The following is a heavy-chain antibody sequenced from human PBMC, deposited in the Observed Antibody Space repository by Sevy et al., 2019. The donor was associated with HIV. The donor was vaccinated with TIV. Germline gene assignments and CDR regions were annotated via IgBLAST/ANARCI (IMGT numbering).Heavy chain of an antibody. CDR3: ARDASLLWFGEFTY. J-gene: IGHJ4*02. CDR1: GFTFSSYA. V-gene: IGHV3-30-3*01. Sequence: GGSLRLSCAASGFTFSSYAMHWVRQAPGKGLEWVAVISYDGSNKYYADSVKGRFTISRDNSKNTLYLQMNSLRAEDTAVYYCARDASLLWFGEFTYWGQGTLVTVSS. D-gene: IGHD3-10*01. CDR2: ISYDGSNK.